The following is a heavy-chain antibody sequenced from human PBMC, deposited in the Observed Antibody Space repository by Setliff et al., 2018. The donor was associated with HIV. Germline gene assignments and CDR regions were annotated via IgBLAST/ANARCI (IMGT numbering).Heavy chain of an antibody. V-gene: IGHV3-30*02. CDR2: IRYDGNIK. D-gene: IGHD3-16*01. CDR1: GFTFSTYG. Sequence: GESLKISCAASGFTFSTYGMHWVRQAPGKGLEWVAFIRYDGNIKSYADSVRGRFTISRDSSKNTLYLQMNSLRAEDTAVYYCARDRAYASFDYWGQGALVTVSS. CDR3: ARDRAYASFDY. J-gene: IGHJ4*02.